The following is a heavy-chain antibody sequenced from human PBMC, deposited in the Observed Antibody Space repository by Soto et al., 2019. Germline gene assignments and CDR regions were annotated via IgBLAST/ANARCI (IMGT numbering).Heavy chain of an antibody. J-gene: IGHJ5*02. Sequence: SVKVSCKASGGTFSRDAISWLRQAPGQGLEWMGGIIPMFGTAKYVQKFQGRLTITADESTTTAYLELRSLRPDDTAVYYCARGVVVVAASQLGWFDPWGQGTLVTVSS. CDR1: GGTFSRDA. V-gene: IGHV1-69*13. CDR2: IIPMFGTA. D-gene: IGHD2-15*01. CDR3: ARGVVVVAASQLGWFDP.